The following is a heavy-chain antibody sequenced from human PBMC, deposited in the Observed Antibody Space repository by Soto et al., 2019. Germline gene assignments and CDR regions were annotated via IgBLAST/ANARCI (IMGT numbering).Heavy chain of an antibody. Sequence: KESGPTLVKPTQTLTLTCTFSGFSLTTIGVGVGWIRQPPGKALEWLALIYWDDDKRYSPSLKSRLTITKDTSKNQVVLTMTNVDPVDTATYYCAHLYCGGDCYAYYFDYWGQGTLVTVSS. J-gene: IGHJ4*02. CDR2: IYWDDDK. CDR1: GFSLTTIGVG. D-gene: IGHD2-21*02. V-gene: IGHV2-5*02. CDR3: AHLYCGGDCYAYYFDY.